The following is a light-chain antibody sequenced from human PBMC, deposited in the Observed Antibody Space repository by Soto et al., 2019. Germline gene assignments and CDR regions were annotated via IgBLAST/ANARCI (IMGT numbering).Light chain of an antibody. V-gene: IGKV1-39*01. CDR3: QQGFSPHRT. CDR2: TTS. Sequence: DIQMTQSPSSLSASVGDRVIITCRASQSIRSDLNWYQQRPGKAPKLLIYTTSNLESDVPSRFSGSGSGTDFTLTINNLQPGDFATYICQQGFSPHRTLSQGTKVDIK. CDR1: QSIRSD. J-gene: IGKJ1*01.